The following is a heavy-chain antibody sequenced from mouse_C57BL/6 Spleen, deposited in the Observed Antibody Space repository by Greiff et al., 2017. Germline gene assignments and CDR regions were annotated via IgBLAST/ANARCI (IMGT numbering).Heavy chain of an antibody. CDR2: IRLKSDNYAT. Sequence: EVKVVESGGGLVQPGGSMKLSCVASGFTFSNYWMNWVRQSPEKGLEWVAQIRLKSDNYATHYAESVKGRFTISRDDSKSSVYLQMNNLRAEDTGIYYCTGYDYLWFAYWGQGTLVTVSA. V-gene: IGHV6-3*01. J-gene: IGHJ3*01. CDR3: TGYDYLWFAY. D-gene: IGHD2-4*01. CDR1: GFTFSNYW.